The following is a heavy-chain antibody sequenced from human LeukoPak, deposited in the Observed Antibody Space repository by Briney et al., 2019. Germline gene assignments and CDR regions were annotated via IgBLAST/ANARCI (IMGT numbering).Heavy chain of an antibody. CDR3: ARDGSWYGFDP. D-gene: IGHD6-13*01. V-gene: IGHV3-48*03. Sequence: GGSLRLSCAASGFTLSSYEMNWVRQAPGKGLEWVSYISSGSTIYYADSVKGRFTISRDNAKNSLYLQMNSLRAEDTAVYYCARDGSWYGFDPWGQGTLVSVSS. J-gene: IGHJ5*02. CDR2: ISSGSTI. CDR1: GFTLSSYE.